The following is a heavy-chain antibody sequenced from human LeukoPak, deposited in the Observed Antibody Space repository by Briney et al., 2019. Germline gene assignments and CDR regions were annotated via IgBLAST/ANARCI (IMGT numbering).Heavy chain of an antibody. CDR3: ARGPLAAAGDY. Sequence: GGSLRLSCAASGFTFSSYSMNWVRQAPGKGLEWVSSISSSSSYVYYADSVKGRFTISRDNAKNSLYLQMNSLRAEDTAVYYCARGPLAAAGDYWGRGTLVTVSS. CDR1: GFTFSSYS. CDR2: ISSSSSYV. J-gene: IGHJ4*02. V-gene: IGHV3-21*01. D-gene: IGHD6-13*01.